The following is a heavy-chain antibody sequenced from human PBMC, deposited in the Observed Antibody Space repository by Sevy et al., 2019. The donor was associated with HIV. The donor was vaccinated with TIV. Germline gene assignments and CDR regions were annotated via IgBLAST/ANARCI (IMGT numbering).Heavy chain of an antibody. CDR1: GFTFRTYG. CDR3: AREREVITMVRGVPGYYGMDV. J-gene: IGHJ6*02. Sequence: GGSLRLSCVASGFTFRTYGIHWVRQAPGKGLEWVAVISYDGSNKYYADSVKGRFTISRDNSKNTLYLQMNSLRAEDTAVYYCAREREVITMVRGVPGYYGMDVWGQGTTVTVSS. D-gene: IGHD3-10*01. CDR2: ISYDGSNK. V-gene: IGHV3-30*03.